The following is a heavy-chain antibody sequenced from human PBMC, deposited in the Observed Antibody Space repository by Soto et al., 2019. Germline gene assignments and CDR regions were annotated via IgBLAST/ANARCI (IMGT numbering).Heavy chain of an antibody. J-gene: IGHJ1*01. D-gene: IGHD2-21*02. CDR2: INPSGGST. Sequence: ASVKVSCKASGYTFTSYYMHWVRQAPGQGLEWMGIINPSGGSTSYAQKFQGRVTMTRDTSTSTVYMELSSLRSEDTAVYYCARALIPYCGGDCSAALQHWGQGTLVTVSS. CDR3: ARALIPYCGGDCSAALQH. CDR1: GYTFTSYY. V-gene: IGHV1-46*01.